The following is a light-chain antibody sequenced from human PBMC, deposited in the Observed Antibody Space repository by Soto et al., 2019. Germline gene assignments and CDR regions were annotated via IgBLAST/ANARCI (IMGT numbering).Light chain of an antibody. CDR2: DAP. CDR3: QQRNYWPLT. V-gene: IGKV3-11*01. CDR1: QTVSSY. Sequence: DIVLTQSPATLSLSPGERATLYCRASQTVSSYLAWYQQKPGQAPRLLIYDAPDRATGIPARFSGSGSGTDFTLTISSLEPEDFAVYYCQQRNYWPLTFGGGTKVEIK. J-gene: IGKJ4*01.